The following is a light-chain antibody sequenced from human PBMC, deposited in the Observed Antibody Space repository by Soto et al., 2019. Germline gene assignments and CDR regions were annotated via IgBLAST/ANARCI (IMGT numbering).Light chain of an antibody. J-gene: IGLJ1*01. CDR3: FSFTSTNTHV. V-gene: IGLV2-23*01. Sequence: VLTQPASVSGSPGQSVTISCTGTSSDFGSYKFVSWYQHHPGTVPKVIIYETSKRPSGVSDRFSGSKSGNTASLTISGLQAEDEADYYCFSFTSTNTHVFGSGTKVTVL. CDR2: ETS. CDR1: SSDFGSYKF.